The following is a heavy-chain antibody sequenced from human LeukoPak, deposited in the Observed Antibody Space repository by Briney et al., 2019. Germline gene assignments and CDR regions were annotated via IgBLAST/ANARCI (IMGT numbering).Heavy chain of an antibody. V-gene: IGHV3-49*04. CDR2: IRSKAYRGTT. D-gene: IGHD5-18*01. J-gene: IGHJ6*02. CDR3: ARGPIQLWIHNAMDV. CDR1: GFTFGDHA. Sequence: QPGRSLRLSCTGSGFTFGDHAMSWVRQAPGKGLEWVGFIRSKAYRGTTEYAASVKGRFTISRDDSASIAYLQMNSLRTEDTAVYYCARGPIQLWIHNAMDVWGQGTTVTVPS.